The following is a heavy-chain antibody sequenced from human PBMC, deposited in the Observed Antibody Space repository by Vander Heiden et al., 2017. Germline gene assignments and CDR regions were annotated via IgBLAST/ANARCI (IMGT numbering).Heavy chain of an antibody. CDR3: ARALTTYGD. D-gene: IGHD4-17*01. Sequence: EVQLVESGGGLVQPGGSLRLSCAASGFTFSSYSMNGVRQAPGKGLEWVSYISSISSTIYYADSVKGRFTISRDNAKNSLYLQMNNLRAEDTAVYYCARALTTYGDWGQGTLVTVSS. CDR2: ISSISSTI. CDR1: GFTFSSYS. J-gene: IGHJ4*02. V-gene: IGHV3-48*01.